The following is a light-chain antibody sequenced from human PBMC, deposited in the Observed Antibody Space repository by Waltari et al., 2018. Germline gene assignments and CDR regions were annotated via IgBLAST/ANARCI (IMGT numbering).Light chain of an antibody. Sequence: NMTHSPSPLSAPVGNKVTITCLARQSVSRYLNWYEQRPGEATNLLIYTASNLQSGVSSRVSGSGSGTDFTLTINDLQYEDFATYYCQQRDGIPFSFGQGTKLEVK. CDR1: QSVSRY. CDR2: TAS. J-gene: IGKJ2*03. CDR3: QQRDGIPFS. V-gene: IGKV1-39*01.